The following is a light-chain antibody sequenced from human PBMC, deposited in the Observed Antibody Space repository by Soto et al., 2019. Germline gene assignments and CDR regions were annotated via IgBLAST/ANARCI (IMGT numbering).Light chain of an antibody. J-gene: IGKJ1*01. V-gene: IGKV4-1*01. CDR3: QQYYSTPRP. CDR2: WAS. CDR1: QSVLYSSNNKNY. Sequence: DIVMTQSPDSLAVSLGERATINCKSSQSVLYSSNNKNYLAWYQQKPGQPPKLLIYWASTRESGVPDRFSGSGSGPDFTLTISSLQAEDVAVYYCQQYYSTPRPFGQGTKVEIK.